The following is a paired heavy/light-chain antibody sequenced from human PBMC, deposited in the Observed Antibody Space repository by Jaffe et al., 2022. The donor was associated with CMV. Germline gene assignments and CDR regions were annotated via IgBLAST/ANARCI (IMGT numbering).Heavy chain of an antibody. J-gene: IGHJ4*02. Sequence: EVQLVESGGGLVQPGRSLRLSCTTSGFTFGDYAMNWVRQAPGKGLEWVGFIRRKIYGGTTEYAASVKGRFTISRDDSKNIAYLQMNTLKTEDTAVYYCTRDMMSSNYYRYFDHWGQGTLVTVSS. CDR3: TRDMMSSNYYRYFDH. D-gene: IGHD3-22*01. V-gene: IGHV3-49*04. CDR1: GFTFGDYA. CDR2: IRRKIYGGTT.
Light chain of an antibody. CDR3: QQYYSTPVT. J-gene: IGKJ3*01. V-gene: IGKV1-NL1*01. CDR1: QDITTS. Sequence: DIQMTQSPSSLSASVGDRVTITCRASQDITTSLAWYQQQPGKAPNLLLYAASRLGSGVPSRFSGSGSGTDYTLTISSLQPEDFATYYCQQYYSTPVTFGPGTKVDVK. CDR2: AAS.